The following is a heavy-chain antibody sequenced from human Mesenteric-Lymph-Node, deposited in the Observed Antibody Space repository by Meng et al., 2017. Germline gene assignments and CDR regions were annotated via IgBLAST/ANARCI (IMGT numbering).Heavy chain of an antibody. CDR2: ISTGNNYI. CDR3: ARELQLGY. CDR1: GFTFSIYS. D-gene: IGHD5-24*01. Sequence: GESLKISCAASGFTFSIYSMSWVRQAPGKGLEWVSSISTGNNYIYYAKSVKGRFTISRDNAKNSLYLQMSSLRAEDTAVYYCARELQLGYWGQGTLVTVSS. J-gene: IGHJ4*02. V-gene: IGHV3-21*06.